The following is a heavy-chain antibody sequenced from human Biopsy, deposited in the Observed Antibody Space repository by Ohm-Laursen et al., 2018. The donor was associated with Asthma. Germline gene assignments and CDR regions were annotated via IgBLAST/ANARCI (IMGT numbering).Heavy chain of an antibody. CDR3: AKGEWELLEANFDY. J-gene: IGHJ4*02. Sequence: SLRLSCAASGFTFDDYAMHWVRQAPGKGLEWVSGISWSSGSIGYADSVKGRFTISRDNAKNSLYLQMNSLRAEDTALYYCAKGEWELLEANFDYWGQGTLVTVSS. CDR1: GFTFDDYA. CDR2: ISWSSGSI. D-gene: IGHD1-26*01. V-gene: IGHV3-9*01.